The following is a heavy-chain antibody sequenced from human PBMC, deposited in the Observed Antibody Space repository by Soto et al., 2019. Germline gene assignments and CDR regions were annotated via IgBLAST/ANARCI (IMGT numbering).Heavy chain of an antibody. CDR3: ARASYCSSTSCLEDV. V-gene: IGHV3-23*01. D-gene: IGHD2-2*01. CDR2: IGRNDNT. J-gene: IGHJ6*02. Sequence: ESGGGLVQPGGSLRLSCAASGFTFSSYAMSWVRQAPGKGLEWVSSIGRNDNTYYADSVKGRFTISRDNSKNTLYLQMISLRAEDTAVYYCARASYCSSTSCLEDVWGQGTTVSVSS. CDR1: GFTFSSYA.